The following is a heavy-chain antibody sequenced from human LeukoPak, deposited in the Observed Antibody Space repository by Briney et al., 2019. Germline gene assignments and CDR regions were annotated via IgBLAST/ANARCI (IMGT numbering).Heavy chain of an antibody. D-gene: IGHD3-3*01. J-gene: IGHJ3*02. CDR1: GGSFSGYY. CDR2: INHSGST. Sequence: ASETLSLTCAVYGGSFSGYYWSWIRQPPGKGLEWIGEINHSGSTNYNPFLKSRVTISVDTSKNQFSLKLSSVTAADTAVYYCARRRITIFGVVKSRRAAFDIWGQGTMVTVSS. V-gene: IGHV4-34*01. CDR3: ARRRITIFGVVKSRRAAFDI.